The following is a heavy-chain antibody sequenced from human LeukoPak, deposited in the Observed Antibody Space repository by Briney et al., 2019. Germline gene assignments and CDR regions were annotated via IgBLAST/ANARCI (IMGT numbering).Heavy chain of an antibody. CDR3: ARVHCGGDCYSLDPKSFDI. Sequence: PPQTLSLTCAVSGGSISSGGYSWSWIRQPPGKGLEWIGYIYHSGSTYYNPSLKSRVTISVDRSKNQFSLKLSSVTAADTAVYYCARVHCGGDCYSLDPKSFDIWGQGTMVTVSS. CDR2: IYHSGST. D-gene: IGHD2-21*02. V-gene: IGHV4-30-2*01. J-gene: IGHJ3*02. CDR1: GGSISSGGYS.